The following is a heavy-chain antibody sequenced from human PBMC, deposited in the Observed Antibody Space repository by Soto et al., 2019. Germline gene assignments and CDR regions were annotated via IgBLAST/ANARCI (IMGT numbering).Heavy chain of an antibody. V-gene: IGHV4-34*01. CDR1: GGSFSGYY. J-gene: IGHJ5*02. D-gene: IGHD3-3*01. Sequence: QVQLQQWGAGLLKPSETLSLTCAVYGGSFSGYYWSWIRQPPGKGLEWIGEINHSGSTNYNPSLKSRVTISVDTSKNQFSLKLSSVTAADTAVYYCARGGVWAPYYDFWSGYYWNNWFDPWGQGTLVTVSS. CDR3: ARGGVWAPYYDFWSGYYWNNWFDP. CDR2: INHSGST.